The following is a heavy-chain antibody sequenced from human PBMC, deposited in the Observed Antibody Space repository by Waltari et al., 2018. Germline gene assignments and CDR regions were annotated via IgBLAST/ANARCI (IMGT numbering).Heavy chain of an antibody. CDR2: VDPEDGER. D-gene: IGHD2-15*01. CDR1: GYTFTDYY. Sequence: EVQLVQSGAEVKKPGATVKISCKVSGYTFTDYYMHWGQQPPGKGLEWMGLVDPEDGERIYAEKFQGRVTITAETSTDTAYMELSSLRSEDTAVYYCAHKLGYCSGGSCLQAFDIWGQGTMVTVSS. J-gene: IGHJ3*02. CDR3: AHKLGYCSGGSCLQAFDI. V-gene: IGHV1-69-2*01.